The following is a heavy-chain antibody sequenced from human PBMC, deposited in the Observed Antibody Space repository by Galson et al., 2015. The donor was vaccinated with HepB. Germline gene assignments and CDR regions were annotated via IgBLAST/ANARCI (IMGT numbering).Heavy chain of an antibody. CDR2: INPNSGGT. V-gene: IGHV1-2*02. J-gene: IGHJ4*02. Sequence: SVKVSCKASGYTFTGYYMHWVRQAPGQGLEWMGWINPNSGGTNYAQKFQGRVTMTRDTSISTAYMELSRLRSDDTAVYYCARGGRPIGYCSSTSCRRYFDYWGQGTLVTVSS. CDR3: ARGGRPIGYCSSTSCRRYFDY. D-gene: IGHD2-2*03. CDR1: GYTFTGYY.